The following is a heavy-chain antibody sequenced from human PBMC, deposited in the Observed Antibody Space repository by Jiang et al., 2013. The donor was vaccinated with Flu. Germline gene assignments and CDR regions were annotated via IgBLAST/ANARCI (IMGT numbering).Heavy chain of an antibody. CDR3: ARYQLLDWYFDL. CDR2: ISSSGSTI. Sequence: YISSSGSTIYYADSVKGRFTISRDNAKNSLYLQMNSLRAEDTAVYYCARYQLLDWYFDLWGRGTLVTVSS. J-gene: IGHJ2*01. V-gene: IGHV3-48*03. D-gene: IGHD2-2*01.